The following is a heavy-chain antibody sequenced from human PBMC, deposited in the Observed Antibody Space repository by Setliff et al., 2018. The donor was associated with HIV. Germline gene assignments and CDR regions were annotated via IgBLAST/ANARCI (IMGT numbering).Heavy chain of an antibody. D-gene: IGHD6-19*01. CDR2: IYYSGST. J-gene: IGHJ4*02. CDR3: ARERPQSHFFDY. V-gene: IGHV4-59*01. CDR1: GGSISSYY. Sequence: SSETLSLTCTVSGGSISSYYWNWIRQPPGKGLEWIGYIYYSGSTNYNPSLKSRVTISVDTSKNQFSLSLRSVTAADTAVYFCARERPQSHFFDYWGQGTLVTVSS.